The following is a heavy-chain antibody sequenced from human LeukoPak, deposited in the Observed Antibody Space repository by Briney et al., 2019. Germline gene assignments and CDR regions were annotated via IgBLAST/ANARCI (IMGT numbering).Heavy chain of an antibody. D-gene: IGHD2-2*01. V-gene: IGHV1-69*04. CDR2: IIPILGIA. J-gene: IGHJ5*02. Sequence: SVKVSCKPSGGTFSSYTISWVRQAPGQGLEWMGRIIPILGIANYAQKFQGRVTITADKSTSTAYMELSSLRSEDTAVYYCARDPDIVVVPAARPNWFDPWGQGTLVTVSS. CDR3: ARDPDIVVVPAARPNWFDP. CDR1: GGTFSSYT.